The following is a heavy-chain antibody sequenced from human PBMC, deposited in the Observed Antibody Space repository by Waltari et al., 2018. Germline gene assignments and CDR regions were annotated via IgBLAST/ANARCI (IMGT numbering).Heavy chain of an antibody. J-gene: IGHJ3*02. CDR1: GYTVTRYD. V-gene: IGHV1-8*01. CDR2: MNPNSGNT. Sequence: QVQLVQSGAEVKKPGASVKVSCKASGYTVTRYDINWVRQATGQGLEWMGWMNPNSGNTGYAQKFQGRVSMTRNTSISTAYMELSSLRSEDTAVYYCARGHSSSWYRSVAFDIWGQGTMVTVSS. CDR3: ARGHSSSWYRSVAFDI. D-gene: IGHD6-13*01.